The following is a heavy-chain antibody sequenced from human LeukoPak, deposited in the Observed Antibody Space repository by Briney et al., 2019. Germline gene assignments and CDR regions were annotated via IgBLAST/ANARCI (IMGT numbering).Heavy chain of an antibody. Sequence: SQTLSLTCAVSGGSISSGGYSWSWIRQPPGKGLEWIGYIYHSGSTYYNPSLKSRVTISVDRSKNQFSLKLSSVTAADTAVYYCARGYYYDSSGYFAAFDIWGQGTMVTVSS. D-gene: IGHD3-22*01. CDR3: ARGYYYDSSGYFAAFDI. V-gene: IGHV4-30-2*01. J-gene: IGHJ3*02. CDR2: IYHSGST. CDR1: GGSISSGGYS.